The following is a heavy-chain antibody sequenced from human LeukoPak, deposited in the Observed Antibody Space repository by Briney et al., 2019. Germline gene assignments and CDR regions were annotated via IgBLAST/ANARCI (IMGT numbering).Heavy chain of an antibody. CDR3: ARTVGTGVFQH. D-gene: IGHD4-23*01. CDR1: GGSISSGDYY. CDR2: IYYSGGT. Sequence: SQTLSLTCTVSGGSISSGDYYWSWLRQPPGKGLEWIGYIYYSGGTYYNPSLKSRVTISVDTSKNQFSLKLSSVTAADTAVYYCARTVGTGVFQHWGQGTLVTVSS. J-gene: IGHJ1*01. V-gene: IGHV4-30-4*01.